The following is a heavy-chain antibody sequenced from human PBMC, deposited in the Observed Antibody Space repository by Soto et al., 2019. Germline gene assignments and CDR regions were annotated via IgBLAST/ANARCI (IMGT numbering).Heavy chain of an antibody. V-gene: IGHV1-18*01. Sequence: ASVKVSCKASGYTFTSYGISWVRQAPGQGLEWMGWISAYNGNTNYAQKLQGRVTMTTDTSTSTAYMELRSLRSDDTAVYYCAREALTYYDFWSGRYYYGMDVWGRGTTVTVSS. CDR3: AREALTYYDFWSGRYYYGMDV. CDR1: GYTFTSYG. D-gene: IGHD3-3*01. CDR2: ISAYNGNT. J-gene: IGHJ6*02.